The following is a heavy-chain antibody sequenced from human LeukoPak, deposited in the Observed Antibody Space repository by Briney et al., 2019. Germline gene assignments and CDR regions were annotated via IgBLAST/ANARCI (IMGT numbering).Heavy chain of an antibody. CDR3: ARVADYSNSAHADY. V-gene: IGHV3-11*04. J-gene: IGHJ4*02. CDR2: ISSSGSTI. Sequence: GGSLRLSCAASGFTFSDYYMSWIRQAPGKGLEWVSYISSSGSTIYYADSVKGRFTISRDNAKNSLYLQMNSLRAEDTAVYYCARVADYSNSAHADYWGQGTLVAVSS. CDR1: GFTFSDYY. D-gene: IGHD4-11*01.